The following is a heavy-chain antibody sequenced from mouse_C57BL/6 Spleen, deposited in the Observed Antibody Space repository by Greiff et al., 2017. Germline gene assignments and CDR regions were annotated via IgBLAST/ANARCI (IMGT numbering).Heavy chain of an antibody. CDR3: AGDAAGGFDY. J-gene: IGHJ2*01. V-gene: IGHV2-2*02. CDR2: IWSGGST. CDR1: GFSLTSYG. Sequence: VKLVESGPGLVQPSQSLSITCTVSGFSLTSYGVHWVRQSPGKGLEWLGVIWSGGSTDSNAAFISSLCINKDNSKSQVYFKMISLQANDTAIYYCAGDAAGGFDYWGQGTTLTVSS.